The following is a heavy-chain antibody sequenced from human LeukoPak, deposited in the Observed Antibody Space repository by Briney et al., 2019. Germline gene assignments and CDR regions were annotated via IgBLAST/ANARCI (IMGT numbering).Heavy chain of an antibody. CDR3: ARVSGLNNFDT. CDR1: GGSFSGYY. V-gene: IGHV4-34*01. J-gene: IGHJ4*02. CDR2: INHSGST. D-gene: IGHD2-8*01. Sequence: SETLSLTCAVYGGSFSGYYWSWIRQPPGKGLEWIGEINHSGSTNYNPSLKSRVTISVDTSKNQFSLKLSSVTAADTAVYYCARVSGLNNFDTWGPGTLVTVSS.